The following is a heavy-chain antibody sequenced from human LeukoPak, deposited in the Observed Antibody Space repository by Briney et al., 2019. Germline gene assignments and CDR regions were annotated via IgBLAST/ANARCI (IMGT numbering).Heavy chain of an antibody. CDR1: GFIFNSYG. CDR3: ATLPYYYDSSGSYYFDY. CDR2: IRYDGSNK. J-gene: IGHJ4*02. D-gene: IGHD3-22*01. Sequence: GGSLRLSCAASGFIFNSYGMHWVRQAPGKGLEWVAFIRYDGSNKYYADSVKGRFTISRDNSKNTLYLQMNSLRVEDTAVYYCATLPYYYDSSGSYYFDYWGQGTLVTVSS. V-gene: IGHV3-30*02.